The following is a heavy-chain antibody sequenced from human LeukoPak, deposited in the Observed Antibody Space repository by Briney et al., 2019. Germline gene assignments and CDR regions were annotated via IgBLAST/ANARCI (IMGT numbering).Heavy chain of an antibody. D-gene: IGHD6-19*01. CDR1: GFTFTDYY. J-gene: IGHJ4*02. CDR2: IGSSASIE. CDR3: ARETVAGTFDF. V-gene: IGHV3-11*01. Sequence: GGSLRLSCVSSGFTFTDYYMSWIRHAPGKGLEWVSDIGSSASIESYGDSVRGRFTVSRDNSKNSLFLQMNSLGAEDTAVYYCARETVAGTFDFWGQGTLVTVSS.